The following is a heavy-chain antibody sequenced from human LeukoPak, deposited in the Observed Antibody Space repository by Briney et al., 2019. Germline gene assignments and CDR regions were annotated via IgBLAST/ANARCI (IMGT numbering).Heavy chain of an antibody. J-gene: IGHJ6*02. CDR3: ASNYPPFWSGYYSSGSYGMDV. D-gene: IGHD3-3*01. CDR2: ISGSGGST. V-gene: IGHV3-23*01. CDR1: GFTFSSYA. Sequence: GGSLRLSCAASGFTFSSYAMSWVRQAPGKGLEWVSAISGSGGSTYYADSVKGRFTISRDNSKNTLYLQMNSLRAEDTAVYYCASNYPPFWSGYYSSGSYGMDVWGQGTTVTVSS.